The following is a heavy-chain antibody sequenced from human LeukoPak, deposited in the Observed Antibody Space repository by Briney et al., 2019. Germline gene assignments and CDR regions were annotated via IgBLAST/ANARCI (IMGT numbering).Heavy chain of an antibody. CDR1: GFTFGDYA. CDR2: IRSKIYGGTP. V-gene: IGHV3-49*04. Sequence: SLRLSCTASGFTFGDYAMTWVRQAPGKGLGWVGFIRSKIYGGTPEYAASVKGRFTISRDDSKGIAYLQMNSLKTEDTAVYYCTRDQTPYYWGQGTLVTVSS. CDR3: TRDQTPYY. J-gene: IGHJ4*02.